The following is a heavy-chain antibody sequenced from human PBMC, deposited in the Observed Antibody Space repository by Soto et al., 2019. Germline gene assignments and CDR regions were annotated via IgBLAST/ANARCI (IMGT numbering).Heavy chain of an antibody. Sequence: PSETLSLTCTVSGGSISSGGYYWSWIRQHPGKGLEWIGYIYYSGSTYYNPSLKSRVTISVDTSKNQFSLKLSSVTAADTAVYYCARDHFGELSGWFDPWGQGTLVTVSS. V-gene: IGHV4-31*03. CDR1: GGSISSGGYY. CDR2: IYYSGST. J-gene: IGHJ5*02. D-gene: IGHD3-10*01. CDR3: ARDHFGELSGWFDP.